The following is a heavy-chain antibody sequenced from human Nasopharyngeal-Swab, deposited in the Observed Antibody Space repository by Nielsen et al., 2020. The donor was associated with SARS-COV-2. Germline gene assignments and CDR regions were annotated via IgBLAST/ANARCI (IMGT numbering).Heavy chain of an antibody. J-gene: IGHJ5*02. CDR2: INHSGST. V-gene: IGHV4-34*01. CDR3: ARDLKVGGEGNWFDP. D-gene: IGHD3-3*01. CDR1: GGSFSGYY. Sequence: SETLSLTCAVYGGSFSGYYWSWIRQPPGKGLEWIGEINHSGSTNYNPSLKRPVTISVDTSKNQFSLKLSSVTAADTAVYYCARDLKVGGEGNWFDPWGQGTLVTVSS.